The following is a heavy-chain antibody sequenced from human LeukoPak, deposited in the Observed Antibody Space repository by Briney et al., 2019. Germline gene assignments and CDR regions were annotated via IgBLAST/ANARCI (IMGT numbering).Heavy chain of an antibody. J-gene: IGHJ4*02. CDR3: ATPGNGGFSYNFAY. V-gene: IGHV3-23*01. Sequence: TGGSLRLSCAASGFTFSSYAMSWVRQASGKGLEWVSGVSGSGQYTYYADSVKGRFAISRDNSKNTLFLQMNSLRVEDTAVYYGATPGNGGFSYNFAYWAPGTLSPSPQ. D-gene: IGHD2-15*01. CDR1: GFTFSSYA. CDR2: VSGSGQYT.